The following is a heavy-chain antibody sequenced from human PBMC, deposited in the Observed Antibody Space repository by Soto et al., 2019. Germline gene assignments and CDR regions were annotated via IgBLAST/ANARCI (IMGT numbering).Heavy chain of an antibody. CDR3: ARGPLFAAAVAGFASDY. Sequence: PSETLSLTCAVYGGSFSGYYWSWIRQPPGKGLEWIGEINHSGSTNYNPSLKSRVTISVDTSKNQFSLRLSSVTAADTALYYCARGPLFAAAVAGFASDYWGQGTLVTVSS. J-gene: IGHJ4*02. CDR2: INHSGST. D-gene: IGHD6-19*01. V-gene: IGHV4-34*01. CDR1: GGSFSGYY.